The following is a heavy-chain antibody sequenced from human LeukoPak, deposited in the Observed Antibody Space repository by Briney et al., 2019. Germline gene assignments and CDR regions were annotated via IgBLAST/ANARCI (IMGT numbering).Heavy chain of an antibody. CDR1: GFTFSSNA. V-gene: IGHV3-30*04. Sequence: GGSLRLSCAASGFTFSSNAMHWVRQAPGKGLEWVAIISYDGSNKYYADSVKGRFTISRDNAKNTLYLQMNSLRAEDTAVYYCATGTTTGYWGQGTLVTVSS. CDR2: ISYDGSNK. D-gene: IGHD1-1*01. CDR3: ATGTTTGY. J-gene: IGHJ4*02.